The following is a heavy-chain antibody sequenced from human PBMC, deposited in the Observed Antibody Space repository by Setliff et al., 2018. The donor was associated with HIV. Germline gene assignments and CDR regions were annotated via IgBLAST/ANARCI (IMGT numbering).Heavy chain of an antibody. CDR3: ARAVSGWYARKPSFDY. CDR1: GGTFSSYA. V-gene: IGHV1-69*10. J-gene: IGHJ4*02. D-gene: IGHD6-19*01. Sequence: SVTVSCKASGGTFSSYAISWVRQAPGQGLEWMGGIIPILGIANYAQKFQGRVTITADKSTSTAYMELSSLRSEDTAVYYCARAVSGWYARKPSFDYWGQGTLVTVSS. CDR2: IIPILGIA.